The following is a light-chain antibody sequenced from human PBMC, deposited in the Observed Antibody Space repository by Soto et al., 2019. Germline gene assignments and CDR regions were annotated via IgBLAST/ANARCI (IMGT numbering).Light chain of an antibody. CDR3: SSYTSSSTLEGV. J-gene: IGLJ1*01. CDR1: SSDVGGYNY. Sequence: LTQPASVSGSPGQSITISCTGTSSDVGGYNYVSWYQQHPGKAPKLMIYDVSNRPSGVSNRFSGSKSGNTASLTISGLQAEDEADYYCSSYTSSSTLEGVFGTGTKVTVL. CDR2: DVS. V-gene: IGLV2-14*01.